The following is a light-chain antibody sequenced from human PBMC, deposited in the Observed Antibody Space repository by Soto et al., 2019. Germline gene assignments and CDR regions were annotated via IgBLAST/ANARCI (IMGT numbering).Light chain of an antibody. Sequence: EIVLTQSPATLSLSPGERATLSCRASQNVRSYLAWYQQKPGQAPRLLIHDAISRATGIPARFSGSGSGTDFTLTISSLEPEDFAVYHCQQRTNWPTSTFGQGTRLEIK. V-gene: IGKV3-11*01. CDR1: QNVRSY. J-gene: IGKJ5*01. CDR2: DAI. CDR3: QQRTNWPTST.